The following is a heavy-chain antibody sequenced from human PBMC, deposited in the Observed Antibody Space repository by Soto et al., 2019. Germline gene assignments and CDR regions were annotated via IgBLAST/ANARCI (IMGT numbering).Heavy chain of an antibody. CDR2: IIPIFGTA. Sequence: ASVKVSCKASGGTFSSYAISWVRQAPGQGLEWMGGIIPIFGTANYAQKFQGRVTITADESTSTAYMELSSLRSEDTAVYYCARGREYGGNSDAFDIWGQGTMVTVSS. CDR3: ARGREYGGNSDAFDI. CDR1: GGTFSSYA. J-gene: IGHJ3*02. V-gene: IGHV1-69*13. D-gene: IGHD4-17*01.